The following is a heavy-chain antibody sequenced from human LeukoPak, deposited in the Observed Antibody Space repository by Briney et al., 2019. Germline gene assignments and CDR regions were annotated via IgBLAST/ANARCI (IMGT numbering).Heavy chain of an antibody. J-gene: IGHJ4*02. Sequence: GGSLRLSCAASGFTFNEFWMHWVRQVPGKGLMWVSRIHKDGLHTWYADSMKGRFTISRDNAENTVYLHLNSLRVEDTAVYYCARESEAAGTYYPDHWGQGNLVSVS. CDR1: GFTFNEFW. CDR2: IHKDGLHT. D-gene: IGHD6-25*01. CDR3: ARESEAAGTYYPDH. V-gene: IGHV3-74*01.